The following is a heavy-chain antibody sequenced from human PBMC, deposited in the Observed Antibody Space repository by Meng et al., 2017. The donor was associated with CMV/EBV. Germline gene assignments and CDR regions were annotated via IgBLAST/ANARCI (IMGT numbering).Heavy chain of an antibody. CDR2: IYYSGST. CDR3: ARLTGDDAFDI. J-gene: IGHJ3*02. D-gene: IGHD7-27*01. CDR1: GGSISSSSYY. V-gene: IGHV4-39*01. Sequence: GSLRLSCTVSGGSISSSSYYWGWIRQPPGKGLVWIGSIYYSGSTYYNPSLKSRVTISVDTSKNQFALRLSSVTAADTAVYYCARLTGDDAFDIWGQGTMVTVSS.